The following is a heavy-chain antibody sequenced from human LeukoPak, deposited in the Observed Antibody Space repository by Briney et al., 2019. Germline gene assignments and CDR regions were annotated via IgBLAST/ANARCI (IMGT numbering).Heavy chain of an antibody. V-gene: IGHV3-64*01. CDR2: ISSNGGST. CDR1: GFTFSSYA. J-gene: IGHJ4*02. Sequence: PGGSLRLSCAASGFTFSSYAMHWVRQAPGKGLEYVSAISSNGGSTYYANSVKGRFTISRDNSKNTLYLQMGSLRAEDMAVYYCARGDLNFDYWGQGTLVTVSS. D-gene: IGHD2-21*02. CDR3: ARGDLNFDY.